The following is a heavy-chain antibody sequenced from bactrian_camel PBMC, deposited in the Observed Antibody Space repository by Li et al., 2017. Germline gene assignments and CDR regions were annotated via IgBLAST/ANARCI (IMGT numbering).Heavy chain of an antibody. D-gene: IGHD2*01. CDR1: GFTFSNHD. J-gene: IGHJ4*01. V-gene: IGHV3S35*01. CDR2: IASGGRTT. Sequence: DVQLVESGGGLVQPGGSLSVSCAASGFTFSNHDMTWVRQAPGKGLEWVAYIASGGRTTYYADSVKGRFTISRDNAKNTVYLQMNSLKPEDTAVYYCVRNIDDGIGFRYWARGPRSPSP.